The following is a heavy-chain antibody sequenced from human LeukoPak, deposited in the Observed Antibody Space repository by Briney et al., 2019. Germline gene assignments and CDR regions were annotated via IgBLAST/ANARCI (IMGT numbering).Heavy chain of an antibody. V-gene: IGHV1-69*13. CDR2: IIPIFGTA. Sequence: ASVKVSCKASGGTFSSYAISWVRQAPGQGLEWMGGIIPIFGTANYAQKFQGRVTITADESTSTAYMELSSLRSEDTAVYYCARDRYSSSWYSHLEDYWGQGTLVTVSS. CDR3: ARDRYSSSWYSHLEDY. J-gene: IGHJ4*02. CDR1: GGTFSSYA. D-gene: IGHD6-13*01.